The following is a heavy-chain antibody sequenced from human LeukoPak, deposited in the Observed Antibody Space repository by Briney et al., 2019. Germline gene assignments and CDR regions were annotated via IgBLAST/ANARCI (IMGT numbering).Heavy chain of an antibody. CDR2: IYDSGNT. V-gene: IGHV4-59*01. Sequence: SQTLSLTCTVSGSSISSWYWSWIRQPPGKGLEWIGYIYDSGNTNYNPSLKTRVTISADTSKNQLSLNLTSVTAADTAVYYCARETKLMGYSSGLGFNYWGQGTLVTVSS. J-gene: IGHJ4*02. CDR3: ARETKLMGYSSGLGFNY. D-gene: IGHD6-19*01. CDR1: GSSISSWY.